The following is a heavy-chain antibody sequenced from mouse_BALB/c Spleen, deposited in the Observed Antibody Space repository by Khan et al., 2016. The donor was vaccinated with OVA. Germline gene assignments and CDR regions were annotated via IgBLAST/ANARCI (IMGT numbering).Heavy chain of an antibody. CDR3: ARSDGNSWFAY. Sequence: QVQLQQSGPELVKPGASVKISCKASGYAFSSSWMNWVKQRPGQGLEWIGRIYPGDGDTNYNGQFKGKATLTADKSSSTAYMQLSSLTSVDSAVYFCARSDGNSWFAYWGQGTLVTVSA. V-gene: IGHV1-82*01. CDR1: GYAFSSSW. CDR2: IYPGDGDT. J-gene: IGHJ3*01. D-gene: IGHD2-1*01.